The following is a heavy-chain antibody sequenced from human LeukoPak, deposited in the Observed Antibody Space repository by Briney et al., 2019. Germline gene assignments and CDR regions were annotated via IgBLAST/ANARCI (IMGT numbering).Heavy chain of an antibody. D-gene: IGHD6-6*01. J-gene: IGHJ4*02. CDR2: MNPNSGNT. CDR1: GYTFTSYV. Sequence: ASVKVSCKDSGYTFTSYVINWVRQATGQGLEWMGWMNPNSGNTGYAQKFQGRVTMTRNTSISTAYMELSSLRSEDTAVYYCARARSSIAAFYWGQGTLVTVSS. V-gene: IGHV1-8*01. CDR3: ARARSSIAAFY.